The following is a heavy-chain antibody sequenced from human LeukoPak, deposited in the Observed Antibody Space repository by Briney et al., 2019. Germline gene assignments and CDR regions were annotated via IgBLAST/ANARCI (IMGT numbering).Heavy chain of an antibody. D-gene: IGHD5-12*01. V-gene: IGHV3-53*01. Sequence: PGGSLRLSCAATGFTVSGNCMSWVRQAPGKGLECVSVIYNSGSTYYADSVKGRFTISRDNSKNTLYLQMSSLRAEDTAVYYCARGEDIVTTIFAFDTWGQGTMVTVSS. CDR2: IYNSGST. CDR3: ARGEDIVTTIFAFDT. CDR1: GFTVSGNC. J-gene: IGHJ3*02.